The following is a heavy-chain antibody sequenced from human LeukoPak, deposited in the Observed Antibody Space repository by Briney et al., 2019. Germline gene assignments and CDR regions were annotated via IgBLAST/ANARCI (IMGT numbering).Heavy chain of an antibody. CDR2: MNPNSGNT. J-gene: IGHJ6*02. D-gene: IGHD2-15*01. CDR1: GYTFTSYD. V-gene: IGHV1-8*01. Sequence: ASVKASCKASGYTFTSYDINWVRQATGQGLEWMGWMNPNSGNTGYAQKFQGRVTMTRNTSISTAYMELSSLRSEDTAVYYCARRRGYFHGMDVWGQGTTVTASS. CDR3: ARRRGYFHGMDV.